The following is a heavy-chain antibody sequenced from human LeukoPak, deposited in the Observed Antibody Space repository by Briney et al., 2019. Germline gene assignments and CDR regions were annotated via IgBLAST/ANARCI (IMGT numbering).Heavy chain of an antibody. J-gene: IGHJ4*02. CDR3: ARGLTGRGDY. Sequence: SETLSLTCAVYGGSFSGYYWSWIRQPPGKGLEWIGEINHSGSTNYNPSLKSRVTISVDTSKNQFSLKLSSVTAADTAVYYCARGLTGRGDYWGQGTLVTVSS. V-gene: IGHV4-34*01. D-gene: IGHD1-20*01. CDR2: INHSGST. CDR1: GGSFSGYY.